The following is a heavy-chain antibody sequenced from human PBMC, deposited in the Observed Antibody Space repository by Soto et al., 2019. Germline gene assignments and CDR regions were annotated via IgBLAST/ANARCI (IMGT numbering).Heavy chain of an antibody. CDR2: ISSSSSTI. CDR1: GFTFSIYS. V-gene: IGHV3-48*01. J-gene: IGHJ3*02. D-gene: IGHD3-16*01. CDR3: AREDYGLTEDAFDI. Sequence: EVQLVESGGDLVQPGGSLRLSCEVSGFTFSIYSMNWVRQAPGKGLEWISYISSSSSTIYYADSVKGRFTITRDNPKNSLYLQMNSLGAEDTAVYYCAREDYGLTEDAFDIWGQGTMVTVS.